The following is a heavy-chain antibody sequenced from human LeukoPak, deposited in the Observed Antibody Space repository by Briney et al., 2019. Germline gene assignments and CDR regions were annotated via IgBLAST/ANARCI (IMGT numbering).Heavy chain of an antibody. CDR1: GFTFSSYG. Sequence: GRSLRLSCAASGFTFSSYGMHWVRQAPGKGLEWVSVISYDGSNKYYADSVKGRFTISRDNSKNTLYLQMNSLRAEDTAVYYCAKATYYYGSGSFYDLVYWGQGTLVTASS. D-gene: IGHD3-10*01. CDR2: ISYDGSNK. J-gene: IGHJ4*02. CDR3: AKATYYYGSGSFYDLVY. V-gene: IGHV3-30*18.